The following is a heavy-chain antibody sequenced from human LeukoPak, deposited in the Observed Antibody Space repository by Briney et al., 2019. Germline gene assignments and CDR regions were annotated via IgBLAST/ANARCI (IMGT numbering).Heavy chain of an antibody. V-gene: IGHV4-59*01. J-gene: IGHJ6*03. Sequence: SETLSLTCTVSGGSISSYYWSWIRQPPGKGLEWIGYIYYSGSTNYHPSLKSRVTISVDTSKNQFSLKLSSVTAADTAVYYCAGPSGRYYYYYMDVWGKGTTVTVSS. CDR3: AGPSGRYYYYYMDV. CDR1: GGSISSYY. CDR2: IYYSGST.